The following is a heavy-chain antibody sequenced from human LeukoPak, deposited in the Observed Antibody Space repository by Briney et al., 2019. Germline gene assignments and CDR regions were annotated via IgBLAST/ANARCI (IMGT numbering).Heavy chain of an antibody. J-gene: IGHJ4*02. CDR3: AKDHRLGIAAAGTIFDY. D-gene: IGHD6-13*01. CDR2: MRSGDGDT. V-gene: IGHV3-23*01. Sequence: GGSLRLSCVASGFTFSNYAMSWVRQAPGKGLEWVAVMRSGDGDTTYADSVRGRFTISRDNSKNRLDLQMNSLRAEDTAVYYCAKDHRLGIAAAGTIFDYWGQGTLVTVSS. CDR1: GFTFSNYA.